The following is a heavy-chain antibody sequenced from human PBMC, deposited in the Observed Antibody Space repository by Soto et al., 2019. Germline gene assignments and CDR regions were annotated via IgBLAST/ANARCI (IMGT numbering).Heavy chain of an antibody. D-gene: IGHD2-2*01. CDR2: IIPIFGTA. CDR1: GGTFSSYA. CDR3: ARDGTFGIVVVPAAENYYYYGMDV. V-gene: IGHV1-69*01. Sequence: QVQLVQSGAEVKKPGSSVKVSCKASGGTFSSYAISWVRQAPGQGLEWMGGIIPIFGTANYEQKFQGRVTITADESTSTAYMELSSLRSEDTAVYYCARDGTFGIVVVPAAENYYYYGMDVWGQGTTVTVSS. J-gene: IGHJ6*02.